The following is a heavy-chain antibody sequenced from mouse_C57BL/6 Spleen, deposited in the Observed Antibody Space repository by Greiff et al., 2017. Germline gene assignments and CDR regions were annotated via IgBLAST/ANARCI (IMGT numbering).Heavy chain of an antibody. D-gene: IGHD3-2*02. V-gene: IGHV1-82*01. CDR1: GYAFSSSW. J-gene: IGHJ3*01. CDR2: IYPGDGDT. CDR3: ARPSSGYSAWFAY. Sequence: VQLQQSGPELVKPGASVKISCKASGYAFSSSWMNWVKQRPGKGLEWIGRIYPGDGDTNYNGKFKGKATLTADKSSSTAYMQLSSLTSEDSAVYFCARPSSGYSAWFAYWGQGTLVTVSA.